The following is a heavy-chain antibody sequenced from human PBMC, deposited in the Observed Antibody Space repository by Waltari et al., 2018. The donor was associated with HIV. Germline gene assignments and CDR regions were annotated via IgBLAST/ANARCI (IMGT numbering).Heavy chain of an antibody. D-gene: IGHD3-10*01. Sequence: VQLVESGVAVVHPGKSLRLSGAAFGFIFGAYGMHWVRQAPGKGLGWVALIRYDGSNKYYSDSVKGRFTISRDNAENTLFLQMSDLRADDTATYFCARGSRLVAAYYYYGLDVWGPGTTVTVSS. CDR2: IRYDGSNK. CDR3: ARGSRLVAAYYYYGLDV. J-gene: IGHJ6*02. CDR1: GFIFGAYG. V-gene: IGHV3-33*01.